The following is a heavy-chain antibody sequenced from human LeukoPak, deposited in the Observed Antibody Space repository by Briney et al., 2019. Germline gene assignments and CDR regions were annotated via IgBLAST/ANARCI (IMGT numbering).Heavy chain of an antibody. Sequence: ASVKVSCTASGYIFTDYYIHWVRQAPGQGLEWMGIINPSGGLTNYAQKFQGRVTMTRDTSTSTVYMELSSLTSEDTAGYYCARSRDVGSRRWLESWGQGTLVTVSS. J-gene: IGHJ5*01. CDR3: ARSRDVGSRRWLES. CDR1: GYIFTDYY. CDR2: INPSGGLT. V-gene: IGHV1-46*01. D-gene: IGHD1-26*01.